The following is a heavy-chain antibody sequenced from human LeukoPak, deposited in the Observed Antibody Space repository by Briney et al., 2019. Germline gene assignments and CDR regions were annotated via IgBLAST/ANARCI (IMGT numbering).Heavy chain of an antibody. V-gene: IGHV4-31*03. J-gene: IGHJ5*02. CDR3: ARLDILTAANFDP. Sequence: QTLSLICTVSGGSISSGNYYSSWIRQHPGKGLEWIGYIYYSGGTQYNPSLKNRVTVSVDTSKNQFSLSLSSVTAADTAVCYCARLDILTAANFDPWGQGTLVTVSS. CDR2: IYYSGGT. CDR1: GGSISSGNYY. D-gene: IGHD3-9*01.